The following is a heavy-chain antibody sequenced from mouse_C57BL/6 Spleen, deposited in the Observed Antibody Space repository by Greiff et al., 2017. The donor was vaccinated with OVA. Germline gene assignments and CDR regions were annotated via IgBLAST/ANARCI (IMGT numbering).Heavy chain of an antibody. V-gene: IGHV1-50*01. Sequence: QVQLQQPGAELVKPGASVKLSCKASGYTFTSYWMQWVKQRPGQGLEWIGEIDPSDSYTNYNQKFKGKATLTVDTSSSTAYMQLSSLTSEDAAVDYCASKTGAHCDDWGQGTTLTVSS. CDR3: ASKTGAHCDD. CDR2: IDPSDSYT. J-gene: IGHJ2*01. CDR1: GYTFTSYW. D-gene: IGHD4-1*01.